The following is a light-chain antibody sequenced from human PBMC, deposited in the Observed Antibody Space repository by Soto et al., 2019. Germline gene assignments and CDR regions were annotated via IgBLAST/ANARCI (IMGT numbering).Light chain of an antibody. Sequence: QSALTQPPSASGSPGQSVTISCTGTSSDVGAYKYVSWYQQYPGKAPKLMIYEVSKRPSGVPDRFSGSKSGNTASLTVSGLQAGDEADYYCTSYAGSNIGVFGGGTKLTVL. J-gene: IGLJ3*02. CDR1: SSDVGAYKY. V-gene: IGLV2-8*01. CDR2: EVS. CDR3: TSYAGSNIGV.